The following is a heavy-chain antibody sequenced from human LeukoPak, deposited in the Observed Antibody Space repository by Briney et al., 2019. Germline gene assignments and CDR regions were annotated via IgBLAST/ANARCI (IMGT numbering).Heavy chain of an antibody. V-gene: IGHV4-39*01. CDR3: ARHAGGISATGTRPFDY. CDR1: GSSFNSSTYY. CDR2: IYYSRRT. Sequence: SETLSFTCTVSGSSFNSSTYYRRAIRQPPGKRRELIGSIYYSRRTYYIPSLKSRVTMSVDTSKNQFSLKLSSVTAADTAVYYCARHAGGISATGTRPFDYWGQGTLVTVSS. D-gene: IGHD6-13*01. J-gene: IGHJ4*02.